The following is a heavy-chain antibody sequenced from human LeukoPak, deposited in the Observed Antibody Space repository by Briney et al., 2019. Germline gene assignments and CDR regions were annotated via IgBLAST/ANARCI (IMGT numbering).Heavy chain of an antibody. Sequence: SGTLSLTCTVSGGSISSSSYYWGWIRQPPGKGLEWIGSIYYSGSTYYNPSLKSRVTISVDTSKNQFSLQLNSVTPEDTAVYYCARDGLLRWFDFWGQGTLVTVSS. D-gene: IGHD4-23*01. CDR1: GGSISSSSYY. J-gene: IGHJ4*02. CDR2: IYYSGST. V-gene: IGHV4-39*02. CDR3: ARDGLLRWFDF.